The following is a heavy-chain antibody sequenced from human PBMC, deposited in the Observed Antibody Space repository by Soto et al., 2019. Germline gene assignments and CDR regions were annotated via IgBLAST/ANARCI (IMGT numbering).Heavy chain of an antibody. Sequence: QVQLQESGPGLVKPSGTLSLTCAVSGGSISSSNWWSWVRQPPGKGLEWIGEIYHSGSTNYNPSRTGRVTXXVXKXXHQFPLKRSSVTAADTAVYYCARSAGPTGTTGFDSWGQGTLVTVSS. D-gene: IGHD1-1*01. V-gene: IGHV4-4*02. CDR2: IYHSGST. CDR3: ARSAGPTGTTGFDS. CDR1: GGSISSSNW. J-gene: IGHJ4*02.